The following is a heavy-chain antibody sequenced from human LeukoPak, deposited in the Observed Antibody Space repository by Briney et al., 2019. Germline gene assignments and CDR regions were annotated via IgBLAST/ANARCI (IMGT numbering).Heavy chain of an antibody. CDR3: ARVAQHGTAGVRGVMPYDY. V-gene: IGHV1-69*06. D-gene: IGHD3-10*01. CDR1: GGTFSSYA. Sequence: ASVKVSCKASGGTFSSYAISWVRQAPGQGLEWMGRIIPIFGTANYAQKFQGRVTITADKSTSTAYMELSSLRSEHTAVYYCARVAQHGTAGVRGVMPYDYWGQGTLVTVSS. CDR2: IIPIFGTA. J-gene: IGHJ4*02.